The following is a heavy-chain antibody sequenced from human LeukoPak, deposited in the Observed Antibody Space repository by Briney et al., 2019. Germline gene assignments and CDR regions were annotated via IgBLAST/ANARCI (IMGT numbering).Heavy chain of an antibody. J-gene: IGHJ4*02. CDR2: IYSGGST. CDR1: EFSVGSNY. CDR3: ARQDPMVRGGGKFDY. D-gene: IGHD3-10*01. V-gene: IGHV3-66*04. Sequence: GGSLRLSCAASEFSVGSNYMTWVRQAPGKGLEWVSLIYSGGSTYYADSVKGRFTISRDNSKNTLYLQMNSLRAEDTAVYYCARQDPMVRGGGKFDYWGQGTLVTVSS.